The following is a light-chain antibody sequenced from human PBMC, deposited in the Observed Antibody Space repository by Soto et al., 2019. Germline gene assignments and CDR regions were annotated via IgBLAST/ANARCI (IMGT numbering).Light chain of an antibody. Sequence: EIVLTQSPGTLSLSPGERATLSCRASQSVSSSYLAWYQQKPGQAPRLLTYGASSRATGIPDRFSGSGSGTDFTLTISSLQSEDFAVYYCQQYNNWPETFGQGTKVDIK. CDR2: GAS. CDR3: QQYNNWPET. V-gene: IGKV3-20*01. CDR1: QSVSSSY. J-gene: IGKJ1*01.